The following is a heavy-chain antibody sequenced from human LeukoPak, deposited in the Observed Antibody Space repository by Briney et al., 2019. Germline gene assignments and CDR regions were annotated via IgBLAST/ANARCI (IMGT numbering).Heavy chain of an antibody. J-gene: IGHJ4*02. CDR1: GGSVSSGSYY. CDR3: ARERVLPPSFDL. CDR2: IYYSGST. Sequence: PSETLSLTCTVSGGSVSSGSYYWSWIRQPPGKGLEWIGYIYYSGSTNYNPSLKSRVTISEDTSKNQFSLKLSSVTAADTAVYYCARERVLPPSFDLWGQGTLVTVSS. V-gene: IGHV4-61*01.